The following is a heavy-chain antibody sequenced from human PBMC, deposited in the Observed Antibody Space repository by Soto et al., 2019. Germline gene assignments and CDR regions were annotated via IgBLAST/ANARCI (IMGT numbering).Heavy chain of an antibody. D-gene: IGHD1-1*01. CDR1: GFTFSSYA. J-gene: IGHJ6*03. Sequence: EVQLLESGGGLVQPGGSLRLSYAASGFTFSSYAMSWVRQAPGKGLEWVSAISGSGGSTYYADSVKGRFTISRDNSKNTLYLQMNSLRAEDTAVYYCAKVREERDYYYYMDVWGKGTTVTVSS. CDR3: AKVREERDYYYYMDV. CDR2: ISGSGGST. V-gene: IGHV3-23*01.